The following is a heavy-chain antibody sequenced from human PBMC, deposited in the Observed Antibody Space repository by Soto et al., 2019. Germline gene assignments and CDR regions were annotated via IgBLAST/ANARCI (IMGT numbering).Heavy chain of an antibody. D-gene: IGHD3-10*01. J-gene: IGHJ4*02. CDR2: IYWDDDK. CDR3: AHTPYYGTGSPCDY. CDR1: GFSLSTSGVG. Sequence: QITLKESGPTLVKPTQTLTLTCTFSGFSLSTSGVGVGWIRQPPGKALEWLALIYWDDDKNYSPSLKNRLTITKVTSKTQVVLSMTNMDPVDPATYFCAHTPYYGTGSPCDYWGRGTLVTVTS. V-gene: IGHV2-5*02.